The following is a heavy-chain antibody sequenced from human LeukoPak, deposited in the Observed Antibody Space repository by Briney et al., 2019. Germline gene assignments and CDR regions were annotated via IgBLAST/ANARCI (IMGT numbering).Heavy chain of an antibody. Sequence: GASVKVSCKASGGTFSSYAISWVRQAPGQGLEWMGGIIPIFGTANYAQKFQGRVTITTDESTGTAYMELSSLRSEDTAVYYCARALEGYCTNGVCWNFDYWGQGTLVTVSS. V-gene: IGHV1-69*05. CDR2: IIPIFGTA. CDR1: GGTFSSYA. J-gene: IGHJ4*02. CDR3: ARALEGYCTNGVCWNFDY. D-gene: IGHD2-8*01.